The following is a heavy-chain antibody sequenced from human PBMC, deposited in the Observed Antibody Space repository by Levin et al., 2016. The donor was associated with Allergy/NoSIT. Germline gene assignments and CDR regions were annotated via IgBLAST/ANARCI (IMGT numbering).Heavy chain of an antibody. V-gene: IGHV4-59*01. CDR1: GVSLTNSF. CDR3: ARGHGYSYYIFDY. CDR2: IYYSGST. J-gene: IGHJ4*02. Sequence: SETLSLTCTVSGVSLTNSFWSWIRQPPGKGLEWIGYIYYSGSTDYNPSLKSRVTISVDTSKNQFSLRLSSVTAADTAVYYCARGHGYSYYIFDYWGQGTLVTVSS. D-gene: IGHD5-18*01.